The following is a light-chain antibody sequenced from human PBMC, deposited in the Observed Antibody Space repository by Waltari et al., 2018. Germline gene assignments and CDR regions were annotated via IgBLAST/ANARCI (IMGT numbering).Light chain of an antibody. CDR2: RAS. V-gene: IGKV3-20*01. Sequence: EIVLTQSPGTASLSPGERVTLSCRASQSVGSSSLAWYQQKPGQAPRLVIYRASRRATGIPDRCSGSGSRTDFGLTISRLEPEDFAVYYCQQHGTLPATFGQGTKVEIK. CDR3: QQHGTLPAT. CDR1: QSVGSSS. J-gene: IGKJ1*01.